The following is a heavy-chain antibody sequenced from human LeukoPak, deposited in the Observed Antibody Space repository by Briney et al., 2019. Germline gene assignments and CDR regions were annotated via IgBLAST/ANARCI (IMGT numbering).Heavy chain of an antibody. Sequence: PGRSLRLSCAASGFTFSSYAMHWVRQAPGKGLEWVAVISYDGSNKYYADSVKGRFTISRDNSKNTLYLQMNSLRAEDTAVYYCARGEADYGDYVNAFDIWGQGTMVTVSS. V-gene: IGHV3-30-3*01. D-gene: IGHD4-17*01. CDR2: ISYDGSNK. J-gene: IGHJ3*02. CDR1: GFTFSSYA. CDR3: ARGEADYGDYVNAFDI.